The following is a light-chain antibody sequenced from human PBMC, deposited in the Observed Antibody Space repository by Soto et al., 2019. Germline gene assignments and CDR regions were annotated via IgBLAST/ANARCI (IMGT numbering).Light chain of an antibody. CDR3: MQALQTPWT. V-gene: IGKV2-28*01. CDR2: LGS. CDR1: QSLLLSSGNNY. J-gene: IGKJ1*01. Sequence: DIVLTQSPLSLPVTPGESASISCKASQSLLLSSGNNYLDWYLQKPGQSPQVLIYLGSDRASGVPDRFSGSGSGTDFTLKISRVEAEDVGVYYCMQALQTPWTFGQGTKVDIK.